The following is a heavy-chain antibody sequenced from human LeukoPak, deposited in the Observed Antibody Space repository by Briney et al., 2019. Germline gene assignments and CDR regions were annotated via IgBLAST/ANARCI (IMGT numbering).Heavy chain of an antibody. J-gene: IGHJ6*02. V-gene: IGHV3-43*02. CDR2: ISGDSGST. Sequence: GGSLRLSCGASGFTFDDYAMHWVRQAPGKGLEWVPLISGDSGSTLYADSVKGRFTISRDNSKNSLYLQMNSLRNDDTALYYCARDTEGYTYGYYYYGMDVWGQGTTVTVSS. CDR1: GFTFDDYA. CDR3: ARDTEGYTYGYYYYGMDV. D-gene: IGHD5-18*01.